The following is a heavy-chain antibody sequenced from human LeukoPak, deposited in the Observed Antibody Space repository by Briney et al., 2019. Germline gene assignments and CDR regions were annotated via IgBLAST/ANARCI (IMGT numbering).Heavy chain of an antibody. CDR1: GYTFTGYY. V-gene: IGHV1-2*02. D-gene: IGHD6-19*01. CDR3: AQSSGWDSLKY. J-gene: IGHJ4*02. CDR2: INPNSGGT. Sequence: ASVQVSCKASGYTFTGYYMHWVRQAPGQGLEWMGWINPNSGGTNHAQKFQGRVSMTRDTSISTAYMELSRLRSDDTAVYYCAQSSGWDSLKYWGQGTLVTVSS.